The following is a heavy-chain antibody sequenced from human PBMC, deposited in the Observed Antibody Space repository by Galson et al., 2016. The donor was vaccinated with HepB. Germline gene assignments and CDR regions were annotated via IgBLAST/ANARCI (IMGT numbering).Heavy chain of an antibody. V-gene: IGHV1-69*13. J-gene: IGHJ4*02. Sequence: SVKVSCKASGGTFSSYTINWVRQAPGHGPEWMGAILPVFTTPTYAQTFQGRVTITADESTSTAYMELSSLKSEDTAVYYCAREAGSGWYIGYFEYWGQGTLVTVSS. CDR3: AREAGSGWYIGYFEY. CDR1: GGTFSSYT. D-gene: IGHD6-19*01. CDR2: ILPVFTTP.